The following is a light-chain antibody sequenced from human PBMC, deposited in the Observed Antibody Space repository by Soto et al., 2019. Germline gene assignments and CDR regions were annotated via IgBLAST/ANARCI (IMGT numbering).Light chain of an antibody. CDR2: DAS. CDR1: RNIGSW. J-gene: IGKJ2*01. V-gene: IGKV1-5*01. CDR3: QQYNSYPYT. Sequence: DVQMTQSPSTLSASVGDRVTVTCRASRNIGSWLAWYQQKPGKAPKLLIYDASRLESGVPSRFSGSGSGTDFTLTISSLQPDDFATYYCQQYNSYPYTFGQGTKLEIK.